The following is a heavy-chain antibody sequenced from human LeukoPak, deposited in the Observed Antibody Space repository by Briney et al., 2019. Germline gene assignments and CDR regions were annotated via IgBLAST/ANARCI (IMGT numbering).Heavy chain of an antibody. CDR1: GFTFTTYA. CDR2: ISGSGDST. J-gene: IGHJ4*02. D-gene: IGHD2-21*02. CDR3: AKDQRSVVVTAIEN. Sequence: GGSLRLSCAASGFTFTTYAMSWVRQAPGKGLEWVSAISGSGDSTYYADSVKGRFTISRDNFKNTLYLQMNSLRAEDAAVYYCAKDQRSVVVTAIENWGQGTLVTVSS. V-gene: IGHV3-23*01.